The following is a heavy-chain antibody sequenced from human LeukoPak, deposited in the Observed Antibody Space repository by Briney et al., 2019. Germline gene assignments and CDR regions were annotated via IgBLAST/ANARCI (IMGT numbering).Heavy chain of an antibody. CDR1: GFTVSSNY. CDR3: ARAPGEAAAGTHYYYYYMDV. D-gene: IGHD6-13*01. CDR2: IYSGGNT. Sequence: GGSLRLSCAASGFTVSSNYMSWVRQAPGKGLEWVSVIYSGGNTYHADSVKGRFTISRDSSKNTVYLQMNSLRAEDTAVYYCARAPGEAAAGTHYYYYYMDVWGKGTTVTVSS. V-gene: IGHV3-66*01. J-gene: IGHJ6*03.